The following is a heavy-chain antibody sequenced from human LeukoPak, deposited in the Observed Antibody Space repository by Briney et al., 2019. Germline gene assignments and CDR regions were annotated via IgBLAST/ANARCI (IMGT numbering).Heavy chain of an antibody. J-gene: IGHJ4*02. CDR2: INHSGST. V-gene: IGHV4-39*07. D-gene: IGHD4-17*01. CDR1: GGSISSSSYY. Sequence: SETLSLTCTVSGGSISSSSYYWGWIRQPPGKGLEWIGEINHSGSTNYNPSLKSRVTISVDTSKNQFSLKLSSVTAADTAVYYCELRSSHFDYWGQGTLVTVSS. CDR3: ELRSSHFDY.